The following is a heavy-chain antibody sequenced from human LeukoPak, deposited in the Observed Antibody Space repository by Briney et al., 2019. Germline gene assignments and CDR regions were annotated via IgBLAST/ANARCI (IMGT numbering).Heavy chain of an antibody. Sequence: GGSLRLSCAASGFTFSSYSMSWVREAPGKGVGWVSYISSSSSTIYYADSVKGSFTISRDNAKNSLYLQRNSLRADDTAVYCCASISWGVFDYWGQGTLVTVSS. CDR3: ASISWGVFDY. D-gene: IGHD6-13*01. J-gene: IGHJ4*02. CDR2: ISSSSSTI. V-gene: IGHV3-48*04. CDR1: GFTFSSYS.